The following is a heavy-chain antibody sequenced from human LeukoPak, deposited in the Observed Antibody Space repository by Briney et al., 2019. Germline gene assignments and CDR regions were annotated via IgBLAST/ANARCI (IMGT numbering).Heavy chain of an antibody. D-gene: IGHD3-10*01. V-gene: IGHV4-30-2*01. Sequence: SETLSLTCAVSGDSICSGGYSWSWIRQPPVKGLEWIGYIYQSGTTYYNPSLKSRVTISVDRSKNQFSLKLTSVTAADTAVYYCVRGDYYGSGSCPKFDYWGQGTLVTVSS. CDR1: GDSICSGGYS. CDR2: IYQSGTT. CDR3: VRGDYYGSGSCPKFDY. J-gene: IGHJ4*02.